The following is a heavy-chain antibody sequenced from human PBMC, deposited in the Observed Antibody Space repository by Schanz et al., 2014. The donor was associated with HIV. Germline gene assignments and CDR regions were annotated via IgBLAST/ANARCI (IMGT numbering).Heavy chain of an antibody. CDR3: AREYYSRNWNWFDP. CDR1: GFTFRNFG. J-gene: IGHJ5*02. Sequence: QEQLVESGGCVVQPGKSLRLSCAVSGFTFRNFGMHWVRQAPGKGLEWVAVIWYDGTKIDYADSVKGRFTVSRDNSKNMLYLQMNSLRAEDTAVYYCAREYYSRNWNWFDPWGQGTLVTVSS. CDR2: IWYDGTKI. D-gene: IGHD6-13*01. V-gene: IGHV3-33*01.